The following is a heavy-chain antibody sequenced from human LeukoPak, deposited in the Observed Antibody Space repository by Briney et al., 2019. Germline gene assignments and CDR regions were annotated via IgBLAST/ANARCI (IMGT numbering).Heavy chain of an antibody. Sequence: GASVKVSCKASGYTFTSYDINWVRQATGQGLEWMGWMNPNSGNTGYAQKFQGRVTMTRNTSISTAYMGLSSLRSEDTAVYYCARDFNVGSTSCYAGVCYYYYYMDVWGKGTTVTVSS. J-gene: IGHJ6*03. CDR1: GYTFTSYD. CDR2: MNPNSGNT. V-gene: IGHV1-8*01. CDR3: ARDFNVGSTSCYAGVCYYYYYMDV. D-gene: IGHD2-2*01.